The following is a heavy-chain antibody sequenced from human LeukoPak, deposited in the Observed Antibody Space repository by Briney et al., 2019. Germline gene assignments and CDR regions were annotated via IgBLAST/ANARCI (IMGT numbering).Heavy chain of an antibody. CDR1: GFTFSSYA. CDR2: ISGSGGST. D-gene: IGHD2-15*01. J-gene: IGHJ4*02. V-gene: IGHV3-23*01. CDR3: AKDLEEYCSGGSCYAHDY. Sequence: AGGSLRLSCAASGFTFSSYAMSWVRQAPGKGLEWVSAISGSGGSTYYADSVKGRFTISRDNSKNTLYLQMNSLRAEDTAVYYCAKDLEEYCSGGSCYAHDYWGQGTLVTVSS.